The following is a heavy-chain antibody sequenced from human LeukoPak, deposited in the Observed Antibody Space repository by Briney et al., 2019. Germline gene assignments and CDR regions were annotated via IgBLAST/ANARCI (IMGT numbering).Heavy chain of an antibody. V-gene: IGHV1-18*01. Sequence: ASVKVSCKASGYTFTSYGISWVRQAPGQGLEWMGWISAYNGNTNYAQKLQGRVTMTTDTSTSTAYMELRSLRSDDTAVYYCARYAYGDYGSSWFDPWGQGTLVTVS. CDR1: GYTFTSYG. CDR3: ARYAYGDYGSSWFDP. J-gene: IGHJ5*02. CDR2: ISAYNGNT. D-gene: IGHD4-17*01.